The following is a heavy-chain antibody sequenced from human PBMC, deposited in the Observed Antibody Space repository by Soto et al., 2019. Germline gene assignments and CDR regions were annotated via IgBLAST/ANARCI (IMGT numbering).Heavy chain of an antibody. J-gene: IGHJ5*02. V-gene: IGHV4-4*02. CDR3: ARALSGPWYEGSFDP. Sequence: NPSETLSLTCAVSGGSISSSNWWSWVRQPPGKGLEWIGEIYHSGSTNYNPSLKSRVTISVDKSKNQFSLKLSSVTAADTAVYYCARALSGPWYEGSFDPWGQGTLVTVSS. CDR2: IYHSGST. D-gene: IGHD6-19*01. CDR1: GGSISSSNW.